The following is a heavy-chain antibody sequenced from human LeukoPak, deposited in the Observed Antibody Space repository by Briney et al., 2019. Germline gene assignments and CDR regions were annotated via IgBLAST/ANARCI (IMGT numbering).Heavy chain of an antibody. CDR2: ISSSGNSI. CDR3: ARGRFGSC. J-gene: IGHJ1*01. D-gene: IGHD6-13*01. V-gene: IGHV3-48*03. Sequence: GGSLRLSCTASGFTFSGYEMNWVRQAAGKGLEWVSYISSSGNSIYYADSVKGRFTISRENAKNSLYLQMNSLRAEDMAVYYCARGRFGSCWGQGTLFTVSS. CDR1: GFTFSGYE.